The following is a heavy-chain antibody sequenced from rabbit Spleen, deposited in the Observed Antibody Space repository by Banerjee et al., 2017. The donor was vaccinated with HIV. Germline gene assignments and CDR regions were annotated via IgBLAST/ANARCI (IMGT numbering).Heavy chain of an antibody. D-gene: IGHD4-1*01. CDR1: GFSFSSSYW. CDR2: IYTGNSGDT. J-gene: IGHJ4*01. CDR3: ARETSSGWGVVSYYFNL. Sequence: QSLEESGGDLVKPGASLTLTCTASGFSFSSSYWICWVRQAPGKGLEWIGCIYTGNSGDTYYASWAKGRFTISKTSSTTVTLQMTSLTAADTATYFCARETSSGWGVVSYYFNLWGPGTLVTVS. V-gene: IGHV1S40*01.